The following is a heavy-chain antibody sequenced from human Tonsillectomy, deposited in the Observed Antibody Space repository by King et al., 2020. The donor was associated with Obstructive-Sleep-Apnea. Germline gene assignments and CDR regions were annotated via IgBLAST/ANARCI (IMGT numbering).Heavy chain of an antibody. D-gene: IGHD2-21*02. CDR2: IYYSGST. V-gene: IGHV4-59*08. CDR1: GGSISSYY. Sequence: QLQESGPGLVKPSETLSLTCTVSGGSISSYYWSWIRQPPGQGLEWIGYIYYSGSTNYNPSLKSRVTISVDTSKNQFSLKLSSVTAADTAVYYCARQSESYCGGDCPQLDYWGQGTLVTVSS. J-gene: IGHJ4*02. CDR3: ARQSESYCGGDCPQLDY.